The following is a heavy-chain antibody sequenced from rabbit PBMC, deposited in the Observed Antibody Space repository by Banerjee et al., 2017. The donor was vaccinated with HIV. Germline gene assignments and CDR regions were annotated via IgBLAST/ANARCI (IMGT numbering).Heavy chain of an antibody. CDR2: IFGGSSGST. CDR3: ARSDAGSVAWGNYFNF. V-gene: IGHV1S40*01. J-gene: IGHJ4*01. Sequence: QSLEESGGDLVKPEGSLTLTCTASGIDFSSYYYMCWVRQAPGKGLEWIGCIFGGSSGSTYYASWAKGRFTISKPSSTTVTLQMTSLTAADTATYFCARSDAGSVAWGNYFNFWGPGTLVTVS. D-gene: IGHD4-2*01. CDR1: GIDFSSYYY.